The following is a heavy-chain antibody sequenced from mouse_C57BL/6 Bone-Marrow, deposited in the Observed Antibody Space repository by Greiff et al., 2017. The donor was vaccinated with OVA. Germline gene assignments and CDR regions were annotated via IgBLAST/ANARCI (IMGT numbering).Heavy chain of an antibody. D-gene: IGHD2-3*01. CDR2: IYPGSGST. J-gene: IGHJ1*03. V-gene: IGHV1-55*01. CDR3: ARCDGYYWYFDV. Sequence: VKLMESGAELVKPGASVKMSCKASGYTFTSYWITWVKQRPGQGLEWIGDIYPGSGSTNYNEKFKSKATLTVDTSSSTAYMQLSSLTSEDSAVYYCARCDGYYWYFDVWGTGTTVTVSS. CDR1: GYTFTSYW.